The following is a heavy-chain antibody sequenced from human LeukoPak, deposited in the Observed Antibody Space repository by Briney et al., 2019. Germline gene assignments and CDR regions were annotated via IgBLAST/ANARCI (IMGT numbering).Heavy chain of an antibody. D-gene: IGHD6-19*01. Sequence: GGSLRLSCAASGFSLSSYWMNWVRQAPGKGPEWVANIEKDGSEKNYVDSVKGRFTISRDNAKNLVYLQMNRLRAEDTAVYYCVGGVGWLSDYWGQGTLVTVSS. V-gene: IGHV3-7*04. CDR3: VGGVGWLSDY. J-gene: IGHJ4*02. CDR2: IEKDGSEK. CDR1: GFSLSSYW.